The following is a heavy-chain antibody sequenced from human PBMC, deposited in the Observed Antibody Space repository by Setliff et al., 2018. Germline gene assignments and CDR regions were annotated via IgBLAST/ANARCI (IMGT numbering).Heavy chain of an antibody. V-gene: IGHV3-23*01. CDR3: ARAHRYFSDTSGYFYDQGRSAFDV. CDR2: ISGSGGST. Sequence: SGGSLRLSCVASGLSVSSYAINWVRQAPGKGLEWVSGISGSGGSTYYADSVKGRFTISRDNAKNSLYLQMNSLGAEDTALYYCARAHRYFSDTSGYFYDQGRSAFDVWGQGTMVTVSS. J-gene: IGHJ3*01. D-gene: IGHD3-22*01. CDR1: GLSVSSYA.